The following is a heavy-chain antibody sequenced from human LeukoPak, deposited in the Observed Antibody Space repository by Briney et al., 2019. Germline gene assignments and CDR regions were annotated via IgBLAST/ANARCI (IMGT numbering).Heavy chain of an antibody. D-gene: IGHD1-1*01. CDR1: GFTLSSNA. J-gene: IGHJ6*02. CDR2: ISYDGRNK. V-gene: IGHV3-30*04. Sequence: GGSLRLSCAASGFTLSSNAMHWVRQAPGKGLEWVAVISYDGRNKYYADSVKGRFTISRDNSQNALYLQMNSLRADDTAVYYCARDLRLEYGMDVWGQGTTVTVSS. CDR3: ARDLRLEYGMDV.